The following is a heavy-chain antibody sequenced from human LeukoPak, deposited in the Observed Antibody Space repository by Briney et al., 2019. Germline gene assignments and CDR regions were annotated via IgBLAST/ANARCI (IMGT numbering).Heavy chain of an antibody. J-gene: IGHJ4*02. CDR2: IWRTGDWT. V-gene: IGHV3-23*05. Sequence: TGGSLRLSCTASGFIFRDYVMSWVRQAPGKGPEWVAAIWRTGDWTHYVDSVKGRFTISRDNSKNTLYLQMNSLRAEDTAVYYCARGGQWQLVPQFDYWGQGTLVTVSS. CDR3: ARGGQWQLVPQFDY. D-gene: IGHD6-13*01. CDR1: GFIFRDYV.